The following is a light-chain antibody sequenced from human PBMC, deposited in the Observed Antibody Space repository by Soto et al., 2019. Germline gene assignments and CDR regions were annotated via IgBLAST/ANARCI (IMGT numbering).Light chain of an antibody. V-gene: IGKV3-11*01. CDR2: DVS. Sequence: EIVLAHSPATLSFSPGDIATLSCRASQSVTSSLAWFQQKPGQAPRLLIYDVSRRATAIPARFSGSGSGTDFTLTISSLEPEDFAVYYCQQRTSWPTFGGGTKVDIK. CDR3: QQRTSWPT. CDR1: QSVTSS. J-gene: IGKJ4*01.